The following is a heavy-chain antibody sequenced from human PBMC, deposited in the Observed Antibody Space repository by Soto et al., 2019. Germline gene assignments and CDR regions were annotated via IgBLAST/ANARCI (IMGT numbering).Heavy chain of an antibody. V-gene: IGHV4-30-2*01. J-gene: IGHJ5*02. CDR2: IYHSGGT. Sequence: SETLSLTCAVSGGPITSGGYSWSWIRQPPGKGLEWIGYIYHSGGTYYNPSLKRRVTLSIDRTKKQFSLKLKSVTAADTAVYFCARTMTTSGWFDPWGQGTLVTVSS. CDR3: ARTMTTSGWFDP. D-gene: IGHD4-17*01. CDR1: GGPITSGGYS.